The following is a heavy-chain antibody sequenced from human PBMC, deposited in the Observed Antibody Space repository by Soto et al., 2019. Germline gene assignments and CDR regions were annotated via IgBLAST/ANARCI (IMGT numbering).Heavy chain of an antibody. CDR1: GFTFSSYS. V-gene: IGHV3-21*01. D-gene: IGHD6-19*01. Sequence: AGGSLILSCAASGFTFSSYSMNWVRQAPGKGLEWVSSISSSSSYIYYADSVKGRFTISRDNAKNSLYLQMNSLRAEDTAVYYCARAESLQWLVRVGVRTRNYSFDYPGQATLVTVS. CDR3: ARAESLQWLVRVGVRTRNYSFDY. J-gene: IGHJ4*02. CDR2: ISSSSSYI.